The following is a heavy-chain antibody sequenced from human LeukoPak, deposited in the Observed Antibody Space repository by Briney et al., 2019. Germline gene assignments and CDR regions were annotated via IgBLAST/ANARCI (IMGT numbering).Heavy chain of an antibody. CDR2: ISGSGADT. J-gene: IGHJ4*02. D-gene: IGHD3-22*01. CDR3: AKVPPHDDSGYSIPY. V-gene: IGHV3-23*01. Sequence: PGGSQTLLCAPSGLTFNSYYITWARHSPGEGLEWVSDISGSGADTLYADSVRGQFTISRDNSKNTLYLQMNSLRAEDTAVYYCAKVPPHDDSGYSIPYWGQGTLVTVSS. CDR1: GLTFNSYY.